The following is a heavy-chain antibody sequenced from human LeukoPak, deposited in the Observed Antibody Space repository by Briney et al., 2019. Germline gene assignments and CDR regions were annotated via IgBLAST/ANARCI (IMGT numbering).Heavy chain of an antibody. CDR2: INHSGRT. CDR1: GGSFSGYY. D-gene: IGHD2-2*01. V-gene: IGHV4-34*01. Sequence: SETLSLTCAVYGGSFSGYYWSWIRQPPGKGLEWIGEINHSGRTNYNPSLKSRVTISVDTSKNQFSLKLSSVTAADTAVYYCARGYCSSTSCYDPWFDPWGQGTLVTVSS. J-gene: IGHJ5*02. CDR3: ARGYCSSTSCYDPWFDP.